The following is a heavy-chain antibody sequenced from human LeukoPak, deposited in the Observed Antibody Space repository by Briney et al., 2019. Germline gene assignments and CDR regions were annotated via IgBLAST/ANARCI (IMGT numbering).Heavy chain of an antibody. V-gene: IGHV1-69*06. Sequence: ASVKVSCKASGYTFTSYAMNWVRQAPGQGLEWMGGIIPIFGTANYAQKFQGRVTITADKSTSTAYMELSSLRSEDTAVYYCALNRGYYYYYMDVWGKGTTVTVSS. CDR1: GYTFTSYA. CDR2: IIPIFGTA. CDR3: ALNRGYYYYYMDV. J-gene: IGHJ6*03. D-gene: IGHD1-14*01.